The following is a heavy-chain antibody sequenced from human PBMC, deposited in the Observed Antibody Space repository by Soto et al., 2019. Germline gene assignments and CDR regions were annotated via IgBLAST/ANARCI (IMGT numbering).Heavy chain of an antibody. Sequence: GASVKGSCKASGGTFSSYAIGWVRQAPGQGLEWMGGIIPIFGTANYAQKFQGRVTITADESTSTAYMDRSSLRSEDTAVYYCARDPPPSGVVVVAATSPWFDPWGQGTLVTVSS. CDR1: GGTFSSYA. V-gene: IGHV1-69*13. CDR2: IIPIFGTA. J-gene: IGHJ5*02. CDR3: ARDPPPSGVVVVAATSPWFDP. D-gene: IGHD2-15*01.